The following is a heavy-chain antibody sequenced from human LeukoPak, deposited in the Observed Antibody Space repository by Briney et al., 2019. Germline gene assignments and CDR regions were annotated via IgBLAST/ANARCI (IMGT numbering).Heavy chain of an antibody. J-gene: IGHJ4*02. D-gene: IGHD4-11*01. V-gene: IGHV3-9*03. CDR3: AKGMTTVTSSRFDY. CDR2: ISWNSGSI. Sequence: PGGSLRLSCAASGFTFDDYAMHWVRQAPGKGLEWVSGISWNSGSIGYADSVKGRFTISRDNAKNSLYLQMNSLRAEDMALYYCAKGMTTVTSSRFDYWGQGTLVTVSS. CDR1: GFTFDDYA.